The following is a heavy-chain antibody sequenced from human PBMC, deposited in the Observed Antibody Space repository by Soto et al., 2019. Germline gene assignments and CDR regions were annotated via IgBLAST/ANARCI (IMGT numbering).Heavy chain of an antibody. CDR2: ISYDGSNK. CDR1: GFTFSSDG. V-gene: IGHV3-30*03. CDR3: APWFGAFDY. Sequence: QVQLVESGGCVVQPGRSLRLSCAASGFTFSSDGMHWVRQAPGKGLEWVAVISYDGSNKYYADSVKGRFTISRDNSKNTLYLQMNSLRAEDTAVYYCAPWFGAFDYWGQGTLVTVSS. D-gene: IGHD3-10*01. J-gene: IGHJ4*02.